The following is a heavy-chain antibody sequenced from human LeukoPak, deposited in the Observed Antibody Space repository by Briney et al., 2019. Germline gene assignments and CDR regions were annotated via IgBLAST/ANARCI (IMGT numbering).Heavy chain of an antibody. J-gene: IGHJ4*02. D-gene: IGHD3-3*01. CDR1: GFTFSNYA. Sequence: GGSLRLSCAASGFTFSNYAVSWVRQAPGKGLEWVSAISGSGGSTYYADSVKGRFTISRDNSKNTLYLQMNSLRAEDTAVYYCAKDLGLWSGYYTFDYWGQGTLVTVSS. CDR2: ISGSGGST. CDR3: AKDLGLWSGYYTFDY. V-gene: IGHV3-23*01.